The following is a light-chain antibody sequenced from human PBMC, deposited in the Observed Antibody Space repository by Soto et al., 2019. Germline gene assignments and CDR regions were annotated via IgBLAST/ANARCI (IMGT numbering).Light chain of an antibody. V-gene: IGLV2-14*03. CDR3: SSYTSSSTLV. CDR1: SSDFGGYNY. J-gene: IGLJ2*01. CDR2: DVS. Sequence: QSVLTQPASVSGSPGQSITISCTGTSSDFGGYNYVSWYQHHPGKAPQLIIYDVSNRPSGVSNRFSGSKSGNTASLTISGHQAEDEAYYYCSSYTSSSTLVFGGGTKLTVL.